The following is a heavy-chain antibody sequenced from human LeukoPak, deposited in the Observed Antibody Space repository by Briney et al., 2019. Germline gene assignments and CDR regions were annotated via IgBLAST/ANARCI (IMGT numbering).Heavy chain of an antibody. CDR1: GGSISSYY. CDR2: IYYSGST. D-gene: IGHD5-24*01. CDR3: ARGYNKNWFDP. Sequence: SETLSLTCTVSGGSISSYYWSWIRQPPGKGLEWIGYIYYSGSTNYNPSLKSRVTISVDTSKDQFSLKLSSVTAADTAVYYCARGYNKNWFDPWGQGTLVTVTS. J-gene: IGHJ5*02. V-gene: IGHV4-59*01.